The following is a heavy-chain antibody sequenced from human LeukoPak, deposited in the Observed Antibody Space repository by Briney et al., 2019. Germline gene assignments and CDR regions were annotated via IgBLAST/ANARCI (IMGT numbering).Heavy chain of an antibody. V-gene: IGHV4-34*01. D-gene: IGHD1-26*01. Sequence: SETLSLTCAVCGGSFSGYYWSWIRQPPGKGLEWIGEINHSGSTNYNPSLKSRVTISVDTSKNQFSLKLSSVTAADTAVYYCARDQPSGGNAFDIWGQGTMVTVSS. CDR2: INHSGST. J-gene: IGHJ3*02. CDR1: GGSFSGYY. CDR3: ARDQPSGGNAFDI.